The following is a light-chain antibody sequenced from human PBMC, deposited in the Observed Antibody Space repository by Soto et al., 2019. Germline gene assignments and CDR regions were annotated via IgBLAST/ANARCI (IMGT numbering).Light chain of an antibody. V-gene: IGLV1-44*01. J-gene: IGLJ2*01. CDR1: SSNIGSNT. CDR2: SNN. CDR3: AVWDGSLNDFL. Sequence: QAVVTQPPSASGTPGQRVTISCSGGSSNIGSNTVEWYQQLPGTAPKLLMHSNNQRPSGVPDRFSGSKSGTSASLAISGLQSDDEADYYCAVWDGSLNDFLFGGGTKLTVL.